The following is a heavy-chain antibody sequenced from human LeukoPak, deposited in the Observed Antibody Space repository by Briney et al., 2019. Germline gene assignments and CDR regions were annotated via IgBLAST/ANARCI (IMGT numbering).Heavy chain of an antibody. Sequence: GGSLRLSCAASGFNFSSYDMSWVRQAPGKGLEWVSAISNSGGTTYYADSVKGRFTISRDKSKNTLYLQLNSLRAEDTAVYYCARVETHAVDAWGRGTMVAVSS. CDR3: ARVETHAVDA. V-gene: IGHV3-23*01. D-gene: IGHD3-3*01. J-gene: IGHJ3*01. CDR2: ISNSGGTT. CDR1: GFNFSSYD.